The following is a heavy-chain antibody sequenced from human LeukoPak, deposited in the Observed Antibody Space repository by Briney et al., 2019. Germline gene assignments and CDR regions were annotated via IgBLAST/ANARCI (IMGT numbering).Heavy chain of an antibody. J-gene: IGHJ4*02. CDR2: ISSSSSYI. V-gene: IGHV3-21*01. CDR1: GFTFSSYS. Sequence: GGSLRLSCAASGFTFSSYSMNWVRQAPGKGLEWVSSISSSSSYIYYADSVKGRFTISRDNAKNSLYLQMNSLRAEDTALYYCARGGSYGGYHSYWGQGTLVTVSS. D-gene: IGHD4-23*01. CDR3: ARGGSYGGYHSY.